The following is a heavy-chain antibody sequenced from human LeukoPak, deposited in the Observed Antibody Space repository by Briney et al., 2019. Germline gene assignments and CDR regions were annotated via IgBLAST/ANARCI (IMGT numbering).Heavy chain of an antibody. CDR2: INHSGST. CDR3: ARSLEDAFDI. CDR1: GGSFSGYY. V-gene: IGHV4-34*01. J-gene: IGHJ3*02. D-gene: IGHD5-24*01. Sequence: SETLSLTCVVYGGSFSGYYWSWIRQPPGKGLEWIGEINHSGSTNYNPSLKSRVTISVDTSKNQFSLKLSSVTAADTAAYYCARSLEDAFDIWGQGTMVTVSS.